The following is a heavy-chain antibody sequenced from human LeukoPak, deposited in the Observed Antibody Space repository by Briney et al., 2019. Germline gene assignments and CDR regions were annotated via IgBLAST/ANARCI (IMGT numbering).Heavy chain of an antibody. J-gene: IGHJ4*02. CDR1: GFTFSSYW. CDR3: AKDGRLWFGELLEY. V-gene: IGHV3-7*01. Sequence: PGGFLRLSCAASGFTFSSYWMSWVRQAPGKGLEWVANIKQDGSEKYYVDSVKGRFTISRDNAKNSLYLQMNSLRAEDTAVYYCAKDGRLWFGELLEYWGQGTLVTVSS. D-gene: IGHD3-10*01. CDR2: IKQDGSEK.